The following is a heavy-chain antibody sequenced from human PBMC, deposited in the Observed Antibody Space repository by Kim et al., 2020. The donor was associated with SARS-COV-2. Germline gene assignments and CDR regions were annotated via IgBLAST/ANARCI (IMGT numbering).Heavy chain of an antibody. CDR3: ARVGQLADNYYYGMDV. D-gene: IGHD6-6*01. Sequence: SVKVSCKASGGTFSSYAISWVRQAPGQGLEWMGRIIPILGIANYAQKFQGRVTITADKSTSTAYMELSSLRSEDTAVYYCARVGQLADNYYYGMDVWGQGTTVTVSS. CDR2: IIPILGIA. V-gene: IGHV1-69*04. CDR1: GGTFSSYA. J-gene: IGHJ6*02.